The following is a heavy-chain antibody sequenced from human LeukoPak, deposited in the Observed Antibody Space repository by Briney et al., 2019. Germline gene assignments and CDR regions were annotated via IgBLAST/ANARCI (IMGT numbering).Heavy chain of an antibody. V-gene: IGHV4-30-4*01. J-gene: IGHJ4*02. Sequence: PSQTLSLTCTVSGGSISSGDYYWSWIRQPLGKGLEWIGYIYYSGSTYYNPSLKSRVTISVDTSKNQFSLKLSSVTAADTAVYYCAREAYSGSYYVRYWGQGTLVTVSS. CDR1: GGSISSGDYY. CDR3: AREAYSGSYYVRY. D-gene: IGHD1-26*01. CDR2: IYYSGST.